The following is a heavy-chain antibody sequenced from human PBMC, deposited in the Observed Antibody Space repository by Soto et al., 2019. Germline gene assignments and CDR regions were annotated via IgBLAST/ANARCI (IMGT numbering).Heavy chain of an antibody. D-gene: IGHD3-16*01. CDR2: INAGNGNT. J-gene: IGHJ4*02. CDR1: GYTFTSYA. Sequence: QVQLVQSGAEEKKPGASVKVSCKASGYTFTSYAMHWVRQAPGQRLEWLGWINAGNGNTKYSQKFQGRVTITRDTSASTAYMELSSLRSEDTAVYYCARAVGGPTSNLDYWGQGTLVTVSS. V-gene: IGHV1-3*05. CDR3: ARAVGGPTSNLDY.